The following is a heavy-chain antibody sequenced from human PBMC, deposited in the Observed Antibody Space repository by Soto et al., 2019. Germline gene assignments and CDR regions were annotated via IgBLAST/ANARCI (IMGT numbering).Heavy chain of an antibody. CDR3: ARQSSPFDY. J-gene: IGHJ4*02. D-gene: IGHD6-13*01. V-gene: IGHV4-39*01. CDR1: GGSISSSSYY. CDR2: IYYSGST. Sequence: SETLSLTCTVSGGSISSSSYYWCWIRQPPGKGLEWIGSIYYSGSTYYNPSLKSRVTISVDTSKNQFSLKLSSVTAADTAVYYCARQSSPFDYWGQGTLVTVSS.